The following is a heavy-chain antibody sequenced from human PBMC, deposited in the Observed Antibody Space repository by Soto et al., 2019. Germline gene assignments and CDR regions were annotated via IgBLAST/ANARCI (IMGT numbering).Heavy chain of an antibody. D-gene: IGHD6-6*01. CDR1: GGSISSSNW. Sequence: SETLSLTCAVSGGSISSSNWWSWVRQPPGKGVEWIGEIYHSGSTNYNPSLKSRVTISVDKSKNQFSLKLSSVTAADTAVYYCARDSSSSQNYYFDYWGQGTLVTVSS. V-gene: IGHV4-4*02. J-gene: IGHJ4*02. CDR3: ARDSSSSQNYYFDY. CDR2: IYHSGST.